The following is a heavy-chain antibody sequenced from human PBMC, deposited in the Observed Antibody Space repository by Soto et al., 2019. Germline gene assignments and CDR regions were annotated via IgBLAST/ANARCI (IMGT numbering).Heavy chain of an antibody. CDR1: GFTFSSYE. V-gene: IGHV3-48*03. D-gene: IGHD6-19*01. CDR3: ARGQYSSGGGYFDY. Sequence: EVQLVESGGGLVQPGGSLRLSCAASGFTFSSYEMNWVRQAPGKGLEWVSYISSSGSTIYYADSVKGRFTISRDNAKNSLYRQMNSLGAEDTAGYYCARGQYSSGGGYFDYWGQETLVTVSS. CDR2: ISSSGSTI. J-gene: IGHJ4*02.